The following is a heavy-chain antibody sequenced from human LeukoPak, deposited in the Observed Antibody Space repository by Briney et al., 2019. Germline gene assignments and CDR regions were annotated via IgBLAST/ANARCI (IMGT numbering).Heavy chain of an antibody. CDR2: IYSGGST. D-gene: IGHD6-19*01. CDR1: GFTFSSYW. Sequence: GGSLRLSCAASGFTFSSYWMSWVRQAPGKGLEWVSVIYSGGSTYYAESVKGRFTISRDTSRNTLYLQMNSLRAEDTAVYYCARRSYVTVAGEDAFDIWGQGTMVTVSS. CDR3: ARRSYVTVAGEDAFDI. V-gene: IGHV3-53*01. J-gene: IGHJ3*02.